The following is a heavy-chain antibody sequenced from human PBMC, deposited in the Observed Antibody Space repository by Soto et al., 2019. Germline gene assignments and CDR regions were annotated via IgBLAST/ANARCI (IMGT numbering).Heavy chain of an antibody. CDR3: ARDETGDSYYYYYGMDV. Sequence: QVYLVQSGGEVIRPGASVQVSCRASGYTFSNYGISWVRQAPGHGLEWMGWILPIFGTTNYAQRFQGRVTITADDSTSTAYMELSSLRSEDTAVYYCARDETGDSYYYYYGMDVWGQGTTVTVTS. CDR1: GYTFSNYG. J-gene: IGHJ6*02. D-gene: IGHD7-27*01. CDR2: ILPIFGTT. V-gene: IGHV1-69*13.